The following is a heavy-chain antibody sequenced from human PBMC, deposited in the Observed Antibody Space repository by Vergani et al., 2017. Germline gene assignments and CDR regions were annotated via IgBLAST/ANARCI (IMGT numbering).Heavy chain of an antibody. Sequence: QVQLQESGPGLVKPSQTLSLTCTVSGGSISSGGYYWSWIRQHPGKGLEWIGYIYYSGSTYYNPSLKSRVTISVDTSKNQFSLNLRSVTAGDTAVYYCARYCSSTSCLGGKENDPWGRGTLVTVSS. V-gene: IGHV4-31*03. CDR1: GGSISSGGYY. CDR3: ARYCSSTSCLGGKENDP. CDR2: IYYSGST. J-gene: IGHJ5*02. D-gene: IGHD2-2*01.